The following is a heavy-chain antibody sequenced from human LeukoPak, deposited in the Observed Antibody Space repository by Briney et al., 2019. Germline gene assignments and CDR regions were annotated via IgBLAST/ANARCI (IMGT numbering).Heavy chain of an antibody. CDR2: IYYSGST. J-gene: IGHJ4*02. Sequence: SETLSLTCTVSGGSISSYYWSWIRQPPGKGLEWIGYIYYSGSTSYKPSLKSRVTISVDTSKNQFSLKLRSVTAADTAVYYCARASYSYDINGWVPFDYWGQGTLVTVSS. CDR3: ARASYSYDINGWVPFDY. D-gene: IGHD3-22*01. CDR1: GGSISSYY. V-gene: IGHV4-59*01.